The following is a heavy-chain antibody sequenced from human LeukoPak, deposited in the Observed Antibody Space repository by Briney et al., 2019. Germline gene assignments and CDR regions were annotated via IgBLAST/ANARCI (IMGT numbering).Heavy chain of an antibody. CDR2: ISAYNGNT. J-gene: IGHJ4*02. CDR1: GYTFTSYG. V-gene: IGHV1-18*01. D-gene: IGHD4-17*01. Sequence: ASVKVSCKASGYTFTSYGISWVRQAPGQGLEWMGWISAYNGNTNYAQKLQGRVTMTTDTSTSTAYMELRSLGSDDTAVYYCARATVTTKKVDYWGQGTLVTVSS. CDR3: ARATVTTKKVDY.